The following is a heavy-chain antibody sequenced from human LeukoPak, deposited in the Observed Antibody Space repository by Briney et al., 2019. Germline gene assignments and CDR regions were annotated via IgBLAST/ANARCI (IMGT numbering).Heavy chain of an antibody. J-gene: IGHJ4*02. V-gene: IGHV3-23*01. CDR1: GFTFSSYG. D-gene: IGHD3-10*01. Sequence: GGSLRLSCAASGFTFSSYGMSWVRQAPGKGPQWVSAITGSGGTTYYADSVKGRFTISRDNSKNTLYLQMNSLRAEDTAVYYCAKIQGSFDYWGRGNLVTVSS. CDR2: ITGSGGTT. CDR3: AKIQGSFDY.